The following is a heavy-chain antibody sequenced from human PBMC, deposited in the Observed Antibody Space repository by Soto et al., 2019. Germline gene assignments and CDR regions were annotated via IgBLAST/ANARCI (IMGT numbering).Heavy chain of an antibody. CDR1: GYTFTSNG. Sequence: QVKLVQSGAEWKKPGASVKVSCKASGYTFTSNGISWVRQAPGQGLEWIGWISAYNGNTNYAQKRQGRVTMTSDASRRTADMELRILRTEDRAVYYCASDVMSPEYDVLSCYPHHSWFDPSGQGSLVT. CDR2: ISAYNGNT. J-gene: IGHJ5*02. V-gene: IGHV1-18*01. CDR3: ASDVMSPEYDVLSCYPHHSWFDP. D-gene: IGHD3-3*01.